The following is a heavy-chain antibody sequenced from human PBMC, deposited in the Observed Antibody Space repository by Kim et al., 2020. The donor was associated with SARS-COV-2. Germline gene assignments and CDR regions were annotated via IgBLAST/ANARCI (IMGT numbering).Heavy chain of an antibody. D-gene: IGHD2-21*02. CDR3: ARTYCGSGCRHWFEP. V-gene: IGHV4-39*01. Sequence: QSLKSRVTISLDASKNQFSLKLTSVTAADTAFYYCARTYCGSGCRHWFEPWGQGTLVTVSS. J-gene: IGHJ5*02.